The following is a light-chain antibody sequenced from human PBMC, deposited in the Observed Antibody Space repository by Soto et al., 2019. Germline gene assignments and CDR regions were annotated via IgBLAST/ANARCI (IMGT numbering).Light chain of an antibody. J-gene: IGLJ2*01. Sequence: QSALTQPASVSGSPGQSITISCTGTSSDVGTYNLVSGYQQHPGKAPKLMIYEGSKRPSGVSNRFSGSKSGNTASLTISGLQAEDEADYYCCSYAGISTFVVFGGGTKLTVL. CDR3: CSYAGISTFVV. V-gene: IGLV2-23*03. CDR1: SSDVGTYNL. CDR2: EGS.